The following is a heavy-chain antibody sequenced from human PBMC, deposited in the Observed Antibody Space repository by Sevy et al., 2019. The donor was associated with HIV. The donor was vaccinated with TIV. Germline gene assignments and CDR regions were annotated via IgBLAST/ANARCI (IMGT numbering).Heavy chain of an antibody. CDR1: GFLFSSYE. Sequence: GGSLRLSCAASGFLFSSYEMSWVRQAPGKGLEWVSHIRQSGCSTYYSDSVKGRFTISRDNAENSLYLQMNSLRVEDTAVYYCARDLPPSATTVAHFDYWGQGTLVTVSS. V-gene: IGHV3-48*03. CDR2: IRQSGCST. CDR3: ARDLPPSATTVAHFDY. D-gene: IGHD4-17*01. J-gene: IGHJ4*02.